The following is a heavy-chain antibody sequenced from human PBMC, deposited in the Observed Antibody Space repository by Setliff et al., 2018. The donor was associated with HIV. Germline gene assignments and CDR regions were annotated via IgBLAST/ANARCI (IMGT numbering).Heavy chain of an antibody. Sequence: KPSETLSLTCAVSGASFVGDNHWSWIRQTPERGLEWIAYFMYTDIHYVNYLNYRNLSLASRLSISVDKSKNQFSLTLSSVTAADTAVYYCARARSDWYNVRPYYFDLWGQGTPVTVSS. V-gene: IGHV4-30-4*01. CDR1: GASFVGDNH. CDR2: FMYTDIHYVNYLN. J-gene: IGHJ4*02. D-gene: IGHD6-19*01. CDR3: ARARSDWYNVRPYYFDL.